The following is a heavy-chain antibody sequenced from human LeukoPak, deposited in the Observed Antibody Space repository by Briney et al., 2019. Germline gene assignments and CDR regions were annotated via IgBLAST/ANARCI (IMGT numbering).Heavy chain of an antibody. CDR3: ARVAYYYDSSGNINGLYFDY. CDR2: ISYDGSNK. D-gene: IGHD3-22*01. Sequence: WGPLRLSCAASGFTFSSYAMHWVRQAPGKGLEWVAVISYDGSNKYYADSVKGRFTISRDNSKNTLYLQMNSLRAGDTAVYYCARVAYYYDSSGNINGLYFDYWGQGTLVTVSS. V-gene: IGHV3-30*04. J-gene: IGHJ4*02. CDR1: GFTFSSYA.